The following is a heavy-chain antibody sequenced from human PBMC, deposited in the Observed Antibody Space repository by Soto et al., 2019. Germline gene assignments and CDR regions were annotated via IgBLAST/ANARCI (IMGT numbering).Heavy chain of an antibody. CDR2: IIPIFGTA. V-gene: IGHV1-69*06. CDR3: ARDHEYHDSSGYYYVPYAFDI. J-gene: IGHJ3*02. CDR1: GGTFSSYA. D-gene: IGHD3-22*01. Sequence: SVKVSCKASGGTFSSYAISWVRQAPGQGLEWMGGIIPIFGTANYAQKFQGRVTITADKSTSTAYMELSSLRSEDTAVYYCARDHEYHDSSGYYYVPYAFDIWGQGTMVTV.